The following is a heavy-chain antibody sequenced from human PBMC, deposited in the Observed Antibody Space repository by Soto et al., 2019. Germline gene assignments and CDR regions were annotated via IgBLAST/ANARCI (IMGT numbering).Heavy chain of an antibody. CDR1: GYTFTGYY. V-gene: IGHV1-2*02. D-gene: IGHD2-21*02. CDR2: INPNSGGT. CDR3: ARQLAYCGGDCYTEPLGY. Sequence: QVQLVQSGAEVKKPGASVKVSCKASGYTFTGYYIHWVRQAPGQGLEWMEWINPNSGGTKYSQKFQGRVTMTRDTSIRKADVDLSGLGADDAAVYFCARQLAYCGGDCYTEPLGYWGQGTLVTVSS. J-gene: IGHJ4*02.